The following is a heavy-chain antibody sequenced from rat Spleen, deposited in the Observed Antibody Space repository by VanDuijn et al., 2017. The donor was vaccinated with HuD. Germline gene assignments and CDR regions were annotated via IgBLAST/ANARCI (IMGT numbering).Heavy chain of an antibody. Sequence: EVQLVESGGGLVEPGRSLKLSCAASGFTFSDYNMAGLRQTPKKGLEWGVTISFDGSDTSYCDSVKDRITISRDNAKSTLYLQMDSHRSEDTATYYCTRGGYYRYWGEGTLVTVSS. D-gene: IGHD1-1*01. J-gene: IGHJ3*01. CDR2: ISFDGSDT. CDR3: TRGGYYRY. V-gene: IGHV5-7*01. CDR1: GFTFSDYN.